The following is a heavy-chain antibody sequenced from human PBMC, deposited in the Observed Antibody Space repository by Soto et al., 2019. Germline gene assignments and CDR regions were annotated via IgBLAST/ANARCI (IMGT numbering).Heavy chain of an antibody. Sequence: PGGSLILSCAASGFTFSSYWMSWVRQAPGKGLEWVASIKQDGSEKYYVDSVKGRFTISRDNAKNSLYLQMNSLRAEDTAVYYCARIKNFFWSGDGRDAFDFWGQGTMVTGSS. CDR3: ARIKNFFWSGDGRDAFDF. CDR1: GFTFSSYW. D-gene: IGHD3-3*01. V-gene: IGHV3-7*01. J-gene: IGHJ3*01. CDR2: IKQDGSEK.